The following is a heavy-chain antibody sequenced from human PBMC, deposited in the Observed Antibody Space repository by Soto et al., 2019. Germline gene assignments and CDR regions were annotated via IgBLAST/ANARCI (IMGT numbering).Heavy chain of an antibody. J-gene: IGHJ6*02. CDR2: IGTAGDP. CDR3: ARGTAAAGTRYYYGMDV. Sequence: GGSLRLSCVASGFTFSSYDMHWVRQATGKGLEWVSAIGTAGDPYYPGSVKGRFTISRENAKNSLYLQMNSLRAGDTAVYYCARGTAAAGTRYYYGMDVWGQGTTVTVSS. D-gene: IGHD6-13*01. CDR1: GFTFSSYD. V-gene: IGHV3-13*05.